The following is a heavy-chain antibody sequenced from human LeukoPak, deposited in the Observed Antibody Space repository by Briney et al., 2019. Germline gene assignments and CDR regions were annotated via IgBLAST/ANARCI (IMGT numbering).Heavy chain of an antibody. J-gene: IGHJ4*02. CDR1: GGPFSSYA. D-gene: IGHD5-12*01. Sequence: SVKVSCKASGGPFSSYAISWVRQAPGQGLEWMGGIIPIFGTANYAQKFQGRVTITADESTSTAYMELSSLRSEDTAVYYCARWRSGYDPTPFDYWGQGTLVTVSS. CDR3: ARWRSGYDPTPFDY. V-gene: IGHV1-69*13. CDR2: IIPIFGTA.